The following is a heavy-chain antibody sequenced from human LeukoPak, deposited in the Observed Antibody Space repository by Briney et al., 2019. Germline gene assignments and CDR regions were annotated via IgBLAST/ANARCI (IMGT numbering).Heavy chain of an antibody. V-gene: IGHV1-18*01. CDR3: ARADTNGWEIDY. Sequence: ASVKVSCKASAYTFTSYTISWVRQAPGQGLEWMGWISPYNGNTDFAQKLQGRVTMTTDTSTNTAYMELRSLRSDGTAVYYCARADTNGWEIDYWGQGTLVTVSS. D-gene: IGHD6-19*01. CDR2: ISPYNGNT. J-gene: IGHJ4*02. CDR1: AYTFTSYT.